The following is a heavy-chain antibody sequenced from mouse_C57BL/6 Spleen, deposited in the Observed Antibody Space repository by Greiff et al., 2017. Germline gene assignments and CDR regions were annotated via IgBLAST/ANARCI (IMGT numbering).Heavy chain of an antibody. D-gene: IGHD2-2*01. CDR1: GFTFSSYA. J-gene: IGHJ2*01. CDR3: ARDLMVTSSFDY. CDR2: ISDGGSYT. V-gene: IGHV5-4*01. Sequence: DVKLVESGGGLVKPGGSLTLSCAASGFTFSSYAMSWVRQTPEKRLEWVATISDGGSYTYYPDNVKGRFTISRDNAKNNLYLQMSHLKSEDTAMYYCARDLMVTSSFDYWGQGTTLTVSS.